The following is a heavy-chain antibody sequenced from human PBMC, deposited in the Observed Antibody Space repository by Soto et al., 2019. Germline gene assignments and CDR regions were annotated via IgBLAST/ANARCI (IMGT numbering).Heavy chain of an antibody. CDR2: ISSSSSTI. J-gene: IGHJ4*02. D-gene: IGHD6-19*01. V-gene: IGHV3-48*01. CDR1: GFTFSSYS. Sequence: EVQLVESGGGLVQPGGSLRLSCAASGFTFSSYSMNWVRQAPGKGLEWVSYISSSSSTIYYADSVKGRFTISRDNAKNTLYLQMNSMRAEDTAVYYCARVSGWPLLTDYWGQGTVVTVSS. CDR3: ARVSGWPLLTDY.